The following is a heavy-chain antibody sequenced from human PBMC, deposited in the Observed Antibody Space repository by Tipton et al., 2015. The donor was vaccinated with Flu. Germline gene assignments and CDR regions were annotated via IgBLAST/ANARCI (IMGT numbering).Heavy chain of an antibody. CDR1: GYTFTGYY. Sequence: QLVQSGAEVKKPGASVKVSCKASGYTFTGYYMHWVRQAPGQGLEWKGWINPNSGGTNDAQKFQGRVTMTRDTSISTAYMELSRLRSDDTAVYYWARVPLGGYQWTLGVDAFDIWGQGTMVTVSS. D-gene: IGHD2-2*01. CDR2: INPNSGGT. V-gene: IGHV1-2*02. CDR3: ARVPLGGYQWTLGVDAFDI. J-gene: IGHJ3*02.